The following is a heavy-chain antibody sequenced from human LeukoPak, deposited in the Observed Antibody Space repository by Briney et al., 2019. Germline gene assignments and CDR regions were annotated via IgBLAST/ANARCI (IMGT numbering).Heavy chain of an antibody. V-gene: IGHV4-34*01. CDR2: INHSGST. CDR3: RVLGYCSGGSCYSLDY. CDR1: GVSFSGYY. Sequence: PSKTLSLTCAVYGVSFSGYYWSWILQPPGKGLEWMGEINHSGSTNYNPSLKSRVTISVDTSKNQFSLKLSSVTAADTAVYYCRVLGYCSGGSCYSLDYWGQGTLVTVSS. J-gene: IGHJ4*02. D-gene: IGHD2-15*01.